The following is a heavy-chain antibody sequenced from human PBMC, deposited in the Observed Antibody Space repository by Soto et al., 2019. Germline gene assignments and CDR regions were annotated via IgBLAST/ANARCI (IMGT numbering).Heavy chain of an antibody. CDR2: IYYSGST. D-gene: IGHD2-15*01. V-gene: IGHV4-39*01. J-gene: IGHJ5*02. CDR3: ARPYCSGGSCSFDP. Sequence: SETLSLTCTVSGGSISSSSYYWGWIRQPPGKGLEWIGSIYYSGSTYYNPSLKSRVTISVDTSKNQFSLKLSSVTAADTAVYYCARPYCSGGSCSFDPWGQGTPVTVSS. CDR1: GGSISSSSYY.